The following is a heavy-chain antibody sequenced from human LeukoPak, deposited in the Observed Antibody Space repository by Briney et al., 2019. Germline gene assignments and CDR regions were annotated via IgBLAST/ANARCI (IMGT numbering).Heavy chain of an antibody. CDR3: ARLLSGN. V-gene: IGHV3-53*01. D-gene: IGHD2-15*01. J-gene: IGHJ4*02. CDR1: GFTVSSNY. Sequence: PGGSLRLSCVASGFTVSSNYMSWVRQAPGKGLEWVSVIYSGGSTFYADSVKGRFTISRDNSKNTLYLQMHSLRAEDTAVYYCARLLSGNWGQGTLVTVSS. CDR2: IYSGGST.